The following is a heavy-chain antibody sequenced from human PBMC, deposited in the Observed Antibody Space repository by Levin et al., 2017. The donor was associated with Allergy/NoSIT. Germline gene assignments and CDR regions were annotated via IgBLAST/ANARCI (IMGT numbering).Heavy chain of an antibody. J-gene: IGHJ3*02. Sequence: ASVKVSCKASGYTFTVYYLHWVRQAPGQGLEWMGWINPNSGGTNYAQRFQGRVTMTRDASISTAYMELSRLRSDDTAVYYCARNSGSYFTGHDAFDIWGQGTMVTVSS. CDR3: ARNSGSYFTGHDAFDI. CDR2: INPNSGGT. CDR1: GYTFTVYY. D-gene: IGHD1-26*01. V-gene: IGHV1-2*02.